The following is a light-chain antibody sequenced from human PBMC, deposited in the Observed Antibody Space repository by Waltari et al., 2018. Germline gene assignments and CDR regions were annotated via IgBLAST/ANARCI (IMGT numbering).Light chain of an antibody. CDR3: TSYTSRHSLV. J-gene: IGLJ1*01. CDR1: SRDVGDCDW. Sequence: QSALTQPASVSGSPGQSITISCTGTSRDVGDCDWVSWYQQHPGKAPKVVIFDVSYRPSGVSNRFSGSKSGNTASLTISGLQAEDEADYYCTSYTSRHSLVFGTGTKVTVL. CDR2: DVS. V-gene: IGLV2-14*03.